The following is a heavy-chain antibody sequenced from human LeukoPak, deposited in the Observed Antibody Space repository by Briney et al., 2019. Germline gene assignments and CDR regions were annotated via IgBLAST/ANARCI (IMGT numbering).Heavy chain of an antibody. Sequence: GGSLRLSCAASGFTVSSNYMSWVRQAPGKGLEWVSVIYSGGSTYYADSVKGRFTISRDNSKNTLHLQMNSLRAEDTAVYYCARGAIGGYSYGSDYWGQGTLVTVSS. D-gene: IGHD5-18*01. CDR1: GFTVSSNY. J-gene: IGHJ4*02. CDR3: ARGAIGGYSYGSDY. V-gene: IGHV3-66*01. CDR2: IYSGGST.